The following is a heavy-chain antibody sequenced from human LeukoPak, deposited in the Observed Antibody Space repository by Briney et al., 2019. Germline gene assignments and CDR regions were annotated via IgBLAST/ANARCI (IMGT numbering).Heavy chain of an antibody. CDR3: ARDAIVGATNRIFDY. D-gene: IGHD1-26*01. CDR1: GFTFSSYS. J-gene: IGHJ4*02. Sequence: PGGSLRLSCAASGFTFSSYSMNWVRQAPGKGLEWVSPISSSSSYIYYADSVKGRFTISRDNAKNSLYLQMNSLRAEDTAVYYCARDAIVGATNRIFDYWGQGTLVTVSS. V-gene: IGHV3-21*01. CDR2: ISSSSSYI.